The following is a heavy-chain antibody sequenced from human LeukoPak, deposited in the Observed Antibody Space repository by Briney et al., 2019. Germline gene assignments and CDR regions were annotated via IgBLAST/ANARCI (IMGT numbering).Heavy chain of an antibody. J-gene: IGHJ4*02. V-gene: IGHV4-34*01. D-gene: IGHD2-21*02. CDR1: GGSFSGYY. CDR3: ARGTAYCGGDCYRRPFDY. Sequence: KSSETLSLTCAVYGGSFSGYYWSWIRQPPGKGLEWIGEINHSGSTNYNPPLKSRVTISVDTSKNQFSLKLSSVAAADTAVYYCARGTAYCGGDCYRRPFDYWGQGTLVTVSS. CDR2: INHSGST.